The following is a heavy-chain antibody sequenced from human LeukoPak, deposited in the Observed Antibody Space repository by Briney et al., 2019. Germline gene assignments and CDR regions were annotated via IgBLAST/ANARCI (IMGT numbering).Heavy chain of an antibody. D-gene: IGHD1-1*01. Sequence: GGSLRLSCAASGFTFSSYAMNWVRQAPGKGLEWVSSINSGGGSTYYADSVKGRFTISRDNSKNTLSLQMNSLRAEDTAVYYCAKGNAAFDIWGQGTMVTVSS. J-gene: IGHJ3*02. CDR1: GFTFSSYA. V-gene: IGHV3-23*01. CDR2: INSGGGST. CDR3: AKGNAAFDI.